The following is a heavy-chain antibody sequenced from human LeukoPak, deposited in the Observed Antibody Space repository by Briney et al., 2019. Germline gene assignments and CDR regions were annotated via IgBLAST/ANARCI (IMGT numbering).Heavy chain of an antibody. D-gene: IGHD2-2*01. CDR1: GFTVSSNY. V-gene: IGHV3-53*01. J-gene: IGHJ4*02. CDR3: ARVGDCSSTSCFYWAPFDY. Sequence: GGSLRLSCAASGFTVSSNYMSWVRQAPGKGLEWVSVIYSGGSTYSADSVKGRFTISRDNSKNTLYLQMNSLRAEDTAVYYCARVGDCSSTSCFYWAPFDYWGQGTLVTVSS. CDR2: IYSGGST.